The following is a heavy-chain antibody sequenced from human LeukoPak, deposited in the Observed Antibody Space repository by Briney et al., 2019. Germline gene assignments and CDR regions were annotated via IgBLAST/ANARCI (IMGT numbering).Heavy chain of an antibody. CDR2: IYYSGST. J-gene: IGHJ4*02. CDR1: GGSISSYY. D-gene: IGHD2-15*01. V-gene: IGHV4-59*12. CDR3: ARVRTDLIVVVVAATFDY. Sequence: SETLSLTCTVSGGSISSYYWSWIRQPPGKGLEWIGYIYYSGSTNYNPSLKSRVTISVDTSKNQFSLKLSSVTAADTAVYYCARVRTDLIVVVVAATFDYWGQGTLVTVSS.